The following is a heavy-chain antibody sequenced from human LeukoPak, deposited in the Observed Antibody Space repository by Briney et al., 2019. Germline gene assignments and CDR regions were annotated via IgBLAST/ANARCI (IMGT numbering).Heavy chain of an antibody. D-gene: IGHD3-22*01. CDR3: AREAYDSSGHRYFQH. V-gene: IGHV4-31*03. Sequence: SETLSLTCTVSGGSISSGAYFWSWIRQHPGKGLEWIGFIYYSGTTYYDPSLESRVIISVDTSKNQFSLKLSSVTAADTAVYYCAREAYDSSGHRYFQHWGQGTLVTVSS. CDR1: GGSISSGAYF. CDR2: IYYSGTT. J-gene: IGHJ1*01.